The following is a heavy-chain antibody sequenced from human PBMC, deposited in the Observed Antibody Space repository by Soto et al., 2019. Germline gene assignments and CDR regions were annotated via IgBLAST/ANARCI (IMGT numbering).Heavy chain of an antibody. J-gene: IGHJ6*03. V-gene: IGHV1-8*01. CDR3: AGYRGRPLVTSYYYREV. CDR1: GYTFTSYD. CDR2: MNPNSGNT. Sequence: GASVKVSCKASGYTFTSYDINWVRQATGRGLEWMGWMNPNSGNTGYAQKFQGRVTMTRNTSISTAYMELSSLRSEDTAVYYCAGYRGRPLVTSYYYREVWGKGTRVTASS. D-gene: IGHD5-18*01.